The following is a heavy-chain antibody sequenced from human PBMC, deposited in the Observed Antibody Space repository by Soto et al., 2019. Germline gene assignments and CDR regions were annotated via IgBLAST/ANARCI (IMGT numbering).Heavy chain of an antibody. CDR2: IYPGDSDT. J-gene: IGHJ3*02. Sequence: GESLKISCKGSGYSFTSYWIGWVRQMPGKGLEWMGIIYPGDSDTRYSPSFQGQVTISADKSISTAYLQWSSLKASDTAMYYCARPRINYYDSSGYYPDDAFDIWGQGTMVTVSS. D-gene: IGHD3-22*01. CDR1: GYSFTSYW. V-gene: IGHV5-51*01. CDR3: ARPRINYYDSSGYYPDDAFDI.